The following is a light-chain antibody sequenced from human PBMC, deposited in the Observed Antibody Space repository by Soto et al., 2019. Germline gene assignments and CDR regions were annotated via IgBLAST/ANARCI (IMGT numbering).Light chain of an antibody. V-gene: IGKV2-30*02. J-gene: IGKJ5*01. CDR1: QSLVHSDGIAY. Sequence: VVMTHSQLSLAVTLGQPASISCRSNQSLVHSDGIAYFSWFQQRPGRSPRRLIYKVSNRDSGVPARFSGSGSGTDFALKISRVEAEDVGVYYCMQGTHWPITFGQRRRLEF. CDR3: MQGTHWPIT. CDR2: KVS.